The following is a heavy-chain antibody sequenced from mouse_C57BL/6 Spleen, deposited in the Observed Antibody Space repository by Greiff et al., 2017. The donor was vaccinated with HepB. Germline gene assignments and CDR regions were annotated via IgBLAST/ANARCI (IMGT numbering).Heavy chain of an antibody. CDR2: INPNNGGT. D-gene: IGHD4-1*01. Sequence: EVQLQQSGPELVKPGASVKISCKASGYTFTDYYMNWVKQSHGKSLEWIGDINPNNGGTSYNQKFKGKATLTVDKSSSTAYMELRSLTSEDSAVYYCARWETGTEDFDYWGQGTTLTVSS. J-gene: IGHJ2*01. CDR3: ARWETGTEDFDY. V-gene: IGHV1-26*01. CDR1: GYTFTDYY.